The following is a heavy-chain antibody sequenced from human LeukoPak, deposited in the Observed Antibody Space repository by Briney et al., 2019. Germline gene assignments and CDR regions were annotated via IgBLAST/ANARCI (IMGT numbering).Heavy chain of an antibody. CDR3: ARGYFYSPGAPTY. J-gene: IGHJ4*02. CDR1: GFTLXNXX. V-gene: IGHV3-74*01. D-gene: IGHD3-10*01. Sequence: GGSLRLSCAASGFTLXNXXXHXVXQAPGXXLXWXSRINSDGSSTTYADSVKGRFTISRDNAKNTLYLQMDSLRAEDTAVYYCARGYFYSPGAPTYWGQGTLVTVSS. CDR2: INSDGSST.